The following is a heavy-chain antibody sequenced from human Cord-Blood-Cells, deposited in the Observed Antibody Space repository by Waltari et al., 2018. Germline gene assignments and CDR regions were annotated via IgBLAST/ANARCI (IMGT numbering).Heavy chain of an antibody. J-gene: IGHJ4*02. CDR2: IKQDGSEK. Sequence: EVQLVESGGGLVQPGGSLRLSCAASGFTFSGYWMSWVRQAPGKGLEWVANIKQDGSEKYYVDSVKGRFTISRENAKNSLYLQMNSLRAEDTAVYYCARDGRSGSYSDYWGQGTLVTVSS. CDR3: ARDGRSGSYSDY. V-gene: IGHV3-7*01. CDR1: GFTFSGYW. D-gene: IGHD1-26*01.